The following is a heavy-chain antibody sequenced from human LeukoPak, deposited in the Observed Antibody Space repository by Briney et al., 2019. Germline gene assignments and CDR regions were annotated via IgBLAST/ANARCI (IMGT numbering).Heavy chain of an antibody. CDR3: TRGGYSGSSYRFS. CDR2: ISKDGSDV. Sequence: SLRLSCPPSGFRFSEYWMHWVRQAPGKGPAWLQRISKDGSDVVYADSAKGRFTASRDNAKNTVYLQVTNLRHEDTAVYFCTRGGYSGSSYRFSWGQGTLVTVAS. J-gene: IGHJ4*02. CDR1: GFRFSEYW. V-gene: IGHV3-74*01. D-gene: IGHD6-25*01.